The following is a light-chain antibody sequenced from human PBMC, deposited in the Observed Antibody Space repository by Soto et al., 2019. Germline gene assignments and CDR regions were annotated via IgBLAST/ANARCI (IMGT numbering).Light chain of an antibody. CDR3: QQYEKLPIT. CDR2: DAS. Sequence: DIQMTQSPSSLSTSVGDRVTITCQASQDISTSLNWYHQKPGKAPKLLMYDASNLETGVPSRFSGSGSGTDFTLTINSLQPEDIATYYCQQYEKLPITFGPGTRL. V-gene: IGKV1-33*01. J-gene: IGKJ5*01. CDR1: QDISTS.